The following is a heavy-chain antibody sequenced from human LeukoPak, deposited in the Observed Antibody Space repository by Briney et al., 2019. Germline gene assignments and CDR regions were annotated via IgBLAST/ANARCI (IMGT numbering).Heavy chain of an antibody. D-gene: IGHD4-11*01. Sequence: GGSLRLSXAASGFTFDDYGMSWVCQAPGKGLEWVSGSNWNGGSTGYADSVKGRFTISRDNAKNSLYLQMNSLRAEDTALYYCARDFLTDYSNYVGWFDPWGQGTLVTVSS. CDR1: GFTFDDYG. CDR3: ARDFLTDYSNYVGWFDP. V-gene: IGHV3-20*04. CDR2: SNWNGGST. J-gene: IGHJ5*02.